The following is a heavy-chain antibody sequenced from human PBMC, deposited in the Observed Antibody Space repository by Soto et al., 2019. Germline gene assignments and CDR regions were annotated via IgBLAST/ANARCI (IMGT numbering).Heavy chain of an antibody. J-gene: IGHJ5*01. CDR3: ARGRYCLTGRCFPNWFES. CDR1: GDSISNLDYF. V-gene: IGHV4-30-4*01. CDR2: IYKSATT. Sequence: SETLSLTCSVSGDSISNLDYFWAWIRQPPGQALEYIGYIYKSATTYYNPSFESRVAISVDTSKSQFSLNVTSVTAADTAVYFCARGRYCLTGRCFPNWFESWGQGAPVTVSS. D-gene: IGHD7-27*01.